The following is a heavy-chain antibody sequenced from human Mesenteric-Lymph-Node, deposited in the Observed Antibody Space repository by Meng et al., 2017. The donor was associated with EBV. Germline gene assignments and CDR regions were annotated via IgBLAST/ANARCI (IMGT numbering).Heavy chain of an antibody. CDR3: AKDRGYIDY. V-gene: IGHV3-30*18. CDR2: ISYDGSNK. Sequence: QVELVGSGGGVVQPGRSLRLSCAASGFSFSAYGFHWVRQAPGKGLEWVAVISYDGSNKYYADSVKGRFTISRDNSKNTLYLQMNSLRAEDTAVYYCAKDRGYIDYWGQGTLVTVSS. CDR1: GFSFSAYG. D-gene: IGHD5-24*01. J-gene: IGHJ4*02.